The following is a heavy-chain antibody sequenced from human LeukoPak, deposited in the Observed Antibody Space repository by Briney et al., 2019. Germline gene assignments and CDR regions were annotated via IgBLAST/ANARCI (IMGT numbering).Heavy chain of an antibody. Sequence: GGSLTLSCAASGFTVSSNYMSWVRQAPGKGLEWVSVIYSGGSTYYADSVKGRFTISRDNSKNTLYLQMNSLRAEDTAVYYCARGMYYFDYWGQGTLVTVSS. D-gene: IGHD3-10*01. CDR2: IYSGGST. CDR3: ARGMYYFDY. V-gene: IGHV3-53*01. J-gene: IGHJ4*02. CDR1: GFTVSSNY.